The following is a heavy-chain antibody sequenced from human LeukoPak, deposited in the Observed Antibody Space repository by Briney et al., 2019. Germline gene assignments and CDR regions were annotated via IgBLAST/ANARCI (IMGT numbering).Heavy chain of an antibody. J-gene: IGHJ1*01. CDR3: AKSHPPTVTTEEGEYLQH. CDR2: ISFDGSNQ. CDR1: GFTFSSYE. D-gene: IGHD4-17*01. Sequence: GGSLRLSCAASGFTFSSYEMNWVRQAPGKGLEWVAVISFDGSNQYYADSVKGRFTIYRDNFKNTVYLQMNSLRAEETAVYYCAKSHPPTVTTEEGEYLQHWGQGTLVTVSS. V-gene: IGHV3-30*18.